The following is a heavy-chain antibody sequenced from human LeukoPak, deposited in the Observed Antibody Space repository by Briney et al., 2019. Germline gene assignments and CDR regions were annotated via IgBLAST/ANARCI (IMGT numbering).Heavy chain of an antibody. CDR3: ARIYRPFDS. J-gene: IGHJ4*02. Sequence: PGGSLRLSCAASGFTFSSYATGWVRQAPGKGLEWVSYISSSGTIYYADSVKGRFTISRDNAKNSLFLQMNSLRTEDTALFFCARIYRPFDSWGQGTLVTVSS. CDR1: GFTFSSYA. V-gene: IGHV3-48*01. D-gene: IGHD1-14*01. CDR2: ISSSGTI.